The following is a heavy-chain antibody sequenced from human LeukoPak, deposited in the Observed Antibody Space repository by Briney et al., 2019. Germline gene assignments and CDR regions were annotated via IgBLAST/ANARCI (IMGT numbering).Heavy chain of an antibody. CDR3: AKDGRYYDTSGYGYFDL. V-gene: IGHV3-48*01. CDR2: ISSSSSTI. Sequence: GGSLRLSCAASGFTFSSYSMNWVRQAPGKGLEWVSYISSSSSTIYYADSVKGRFTISRDNSKNTLYLQMNSLRTEDTAVYYCAKDGRYYDTSGYGYFDLWGRGTLVTASS. D-gene: IGHD3-22*01. J-gene: IGHJ2*01. CDR1: GFTFSSYS.